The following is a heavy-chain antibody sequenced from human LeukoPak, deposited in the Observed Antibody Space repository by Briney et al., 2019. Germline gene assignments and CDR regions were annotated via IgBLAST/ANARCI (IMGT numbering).Heavy chain of an antibody. Sequence: TGGSLRLSCAASGFTFSRYAMTWVRQAPGKGLEWVSAISGSGNSTHYADSVKGRFTISRDNSKDTLHLQMNSLRTEDTAVYYCAKDETDWWFGELRGYWGQGTLVTVSS. CDR2: ISGSGNST. V-gene: IGHV3-23*01. D-gene: IGHD3-10*01. CDR3: AKDETDWWFGELRGY. CDR1: GFTFSRYA. J-gene: IGHJ4*02.